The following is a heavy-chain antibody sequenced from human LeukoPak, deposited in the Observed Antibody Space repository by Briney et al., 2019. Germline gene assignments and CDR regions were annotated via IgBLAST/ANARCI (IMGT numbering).Heavy chain of an antibody. V-gene: IGHV3-21*01. D-gene: IGHD7-27*01. CDR1: GFTFSSYS. CDR2: VSSSSSYI. Sequence: GGSLRLSCAASGFTFSSYSMNWVRQAPGKGLEWVSSVSSSSSYIYYADSVKGRFTISRDNAKNSLYLQMNSLRAEDTAVYYCARDWGSHYMDVWGKGTTVTVSS. CDR3: ARDWGSHYMDV. J-gene: IGHJ6*03.